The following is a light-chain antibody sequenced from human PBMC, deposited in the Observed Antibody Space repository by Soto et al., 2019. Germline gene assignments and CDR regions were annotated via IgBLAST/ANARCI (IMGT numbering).Light chain of an antibody. CDR2: EVS. J-gene: IGLJ1*01. V-gene: IGLV2-14*01. CDR3: SSHTTSKTRL. CDR1: SSDVGAYNY. Sequence: QSVLTQPASVSGSPGQSITISCTGTSSDVGAYNYVSWYQQHPGKAPKLIIYEVSNRPSGVSWRFSGSKSGNTASLTISGLQSEDEADYYCSSHTTSKTRLFGTGTRSP.